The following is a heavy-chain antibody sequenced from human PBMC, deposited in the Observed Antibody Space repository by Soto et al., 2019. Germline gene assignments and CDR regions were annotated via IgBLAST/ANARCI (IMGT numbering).Heavy chain of an antibody. J-gene: IGHJ4*02. Sequence: GGSLRLSCEASGFTFSSVSMNWVRQVPGKGLEWVASISSASSETWYADSVKGRFIISRDSAQNSLFLQMNTLRPEDSAIYYCARVAYWGPGTQVTVSS. CDR3: ARVAY. CDR1: GFTFSSVS. V-gene: IGHV3-21*01. CDR2: ISSASSET.